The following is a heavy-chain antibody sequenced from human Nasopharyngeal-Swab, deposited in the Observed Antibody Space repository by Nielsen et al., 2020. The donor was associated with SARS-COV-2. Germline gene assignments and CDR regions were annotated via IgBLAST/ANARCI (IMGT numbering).Heavy chain of an antibody. CDR1: GYKFASFW. D-gene: IGHD6-6*01. Sequence: KVSCKASGYKFASFWIGWVRQMPGKGLEWVGIIYPGDSDTRYSPSFQGQVTISVDKSTSTAYLQWSSLKASDTAMYYCAREYSRSGNWFDPWGQGSLVTVSS. V-gene: IGHV5-51*01. CDR2: IYPGDSDT. J-gene: IGHJ5*02. CDR3: AREYSRSGNWFDP.